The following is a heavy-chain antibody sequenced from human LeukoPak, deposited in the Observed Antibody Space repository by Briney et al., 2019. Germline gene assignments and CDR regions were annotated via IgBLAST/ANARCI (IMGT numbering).Heavy chain of an antibody. V-gene: IGHV5-51*01. Sequence: PGASLNTSCQSSGSTFSTSWIGWLRPLPGKRLEWMGIIYPSDSDTRYSTSFQGQVTISADKSINTAYLQWSSLKASDTAMYYCARVGYSGYESDSWGQGTLVTVSS. J-gene: IGHJ4*02. CDR3: ARVGYSGYESDS. CDR2: IYPSDSDT. D-gene: IGHD5-12*01. CDR1: GSTFSTSW.